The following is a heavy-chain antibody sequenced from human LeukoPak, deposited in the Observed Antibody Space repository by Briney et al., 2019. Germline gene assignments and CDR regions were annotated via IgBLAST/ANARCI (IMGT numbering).Heavy chain of an antibody. Sequence: GGSLRLSCAASGFTFSSYGMHWVRQAPGKGLEWVAFIRYDGSNKYYADSVKGRFTISRDNSKNTLYLRMNSLRAEDTAVYYCARDFRKDIVTGTTDFWGQGTLVTVSS. CDR2: IRYDGSNK. J-gene: IGHJ4*02. D-gene: IGHD1-20*01. CDR3: ARDFRKDIVTGTTDF. V-gene: IGHV3-30*02. CDR1: GFTFSSYG.